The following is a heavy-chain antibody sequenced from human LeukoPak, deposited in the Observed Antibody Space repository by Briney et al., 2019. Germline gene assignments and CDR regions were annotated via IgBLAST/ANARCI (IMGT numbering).Heavy chain of an antibody. CDR2: INPNSGGT. V-gene: IGHV1-2*02. CDR3: ARSIRMGFNWFDP. CDR1: GYTFTGYY. D-gene: IGHD1-26*01. Sequence: ASVTVSCKASGYTFTGYYMHWVRQAPGQGLEWMGWINPNSGGTNYAQKFQGRVTMTRDTSISTAYMELSRLRSDDTAVYYCARSIRMGFNWFDPRGQGTLVTVSS. J-gene: IGHJ5*02.